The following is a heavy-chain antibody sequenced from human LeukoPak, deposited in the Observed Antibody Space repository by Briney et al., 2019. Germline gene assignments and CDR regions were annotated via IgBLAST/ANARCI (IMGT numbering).Heavy chain of an antibody. CDR1: GFTFSSYD. D-gene: IGHD5-12*01. CDR2: ISASGGST. Sequence: GGSLRLSCAASGFTFSSYDMSWVRQAPGKGLEWVSSISASGGSTFYADSVKGRFTITKDNSKNTLYLQINSLRDEDTALYYCGKGRGYSGYDFFDYWGQGTLVTVSS. J-gene: IGHJ4*02. V-gene: IGHV3-23*01. CDR3: GKGRGYSGYDFFDY.